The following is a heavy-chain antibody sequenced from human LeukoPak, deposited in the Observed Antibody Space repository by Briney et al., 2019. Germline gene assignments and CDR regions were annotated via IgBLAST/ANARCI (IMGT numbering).Heavy chain of an antibody. CDR3: ARHSGSGSLSRPFDP. J-gene: IGHJ5*02. CDR1: GGSVTSGTFY. D-gene: IGHD3-10*01. CDR2: VYYTGST. V-gene: IGHV4-39*01. Sequence: SETLSLTCTVSGGSVTSGTFYWAWLRQPPGKGLEWITTVYYTGSTYYNPSLKSRVTISIDTSKNQFSLKLRSVVAPDTALYYCARHSGSGSLSRPFDPWGQGTLVTVSS.